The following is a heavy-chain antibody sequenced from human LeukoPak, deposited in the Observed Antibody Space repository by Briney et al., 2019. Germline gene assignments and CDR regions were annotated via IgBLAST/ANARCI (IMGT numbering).Heavy chain of an antibody. CDR2: IYYSGST. D-gene: IGHD6-13*01. Sequence: SDTLSLTCTVSGGSISSYYWSWIRQRPGKGLEWIGYIYYSGSTNYNPSLKSRVTISVDTSKNQFSLKLSSVTAADTAVYYCARDSGPAGYSSSYWGQGTLVTVSS. V-gene: IGHV4-59*01. CDR3: ARDSGPAGYSSSY. CDR1: GGSISSYY. J-gene: IGHJ4*02.